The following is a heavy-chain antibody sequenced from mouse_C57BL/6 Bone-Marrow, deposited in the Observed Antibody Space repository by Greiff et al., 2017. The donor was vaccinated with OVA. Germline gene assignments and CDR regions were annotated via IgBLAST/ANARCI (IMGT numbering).Heavy chain of an antibody. Sequence: EVKLMESGGGLVKPGGSLKLPCAASGFTFSDYSMHWVRQVPEKGLEWVAYISRGSSTTYYADTLKGRFTISIDNAKNTLFLQMTSLTSEDTGTYYCARDPWFDYWGQGTLVTVSA. V-gene: IGHV5-17*01. CDR3: ARDPWFDY. J-gene: IGHJ3*01. CDR1: GFTFSDYS. CDR2: ISRGSSTT.